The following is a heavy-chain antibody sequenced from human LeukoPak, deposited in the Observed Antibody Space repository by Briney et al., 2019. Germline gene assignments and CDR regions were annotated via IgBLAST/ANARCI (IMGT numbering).Heavy chain of an antibody. J-gene: IGHJ4*02. D-gene: IGHD2-15*01. CDR3: ARPDLHCSGGSCYSEYYFDY. Sequence: GASVKVSCKASGYTFTGYYMHWVRQAPGQGLEWMGWINPNSGGTNYAQKFQGRVTMTRDTSISTAYMELSRLRTDDTAVYYCARPDLHCSGGSCYSEYYFDYWGQGTLVTVSS. CDR2: INPNSGGT. V-gene: IGHV1-2*02. CDR1: GYTFTGYY.